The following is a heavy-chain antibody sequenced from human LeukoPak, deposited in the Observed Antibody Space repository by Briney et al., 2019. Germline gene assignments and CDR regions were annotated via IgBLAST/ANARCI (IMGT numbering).Heavy chain of an antibody. CDR1: GFIVNTNY. D-gene: IGHD4-17*01. V-gene: IGHV3-53*01. CDR3: ARDSYGDANFDS. Sequence: GGSLRLSCAASGFIVNTNYMTWVRQAPGRGLEWVSCIYADGNTYYADSVKGRFTISRDISKNAVYLQMNSLRAEDTAVYYCARDSYGDANFDSWGQGTLVTVSS. CDR2: IYADGNT. J-gene: IGHJ4*02.